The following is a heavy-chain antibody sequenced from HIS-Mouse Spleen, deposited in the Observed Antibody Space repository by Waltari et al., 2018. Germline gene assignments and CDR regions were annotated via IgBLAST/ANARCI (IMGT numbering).Heavy chain of an antibody. CDR3: AHREFQQLGRYFQH. Sequence: ALIYWDDDKRYSPSLKSRLTITKDTSKNQVVLTMTNMDPVDTATYYCAHREFQQLGRYFQHWGQGTLVTVSS. D-gene: IGHD6-13*01. V-gene: IGHV2-5*02. J-gene: IGHJ1*01. CDR2: IYWDDDK.